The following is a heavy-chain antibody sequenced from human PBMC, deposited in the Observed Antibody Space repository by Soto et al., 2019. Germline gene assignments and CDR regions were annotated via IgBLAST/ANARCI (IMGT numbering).Heavy chain of an antibody. J-gene: IGHJ4*02. D-gene: IGHD5-12*01. CDR1: GFTFDTYA. V-gene: IGHV3-23*01. Sequence: EVQLLESGGGLVQPGGSLTLSCAASGFTFDTYAMTWVRQAPGKGLEWVSAISGRGDGTYYADSVKGRFTISRDNSKNTVFVEKNSVKAEDTDLYYCARYNNYWDEDYWGQGTLVTVSS. CDR3: ARYNNYWDEDY. CDR2: ISGRGDGT.